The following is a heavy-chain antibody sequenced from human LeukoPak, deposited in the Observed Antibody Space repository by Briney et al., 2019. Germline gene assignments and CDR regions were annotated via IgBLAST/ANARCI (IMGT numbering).Heavy chain of an antibody. CDR3: AELGITMIGGV. D-gene: IGHD3-10*02. CDR2: INSDGSST. V-gene: IGHV3-74*01. J-gene: IGHJ6*04. CDR1: GFTFSGYW. Sequence: PGGSLRLSCAASGFTFSGYWMHWVRQAPGKGLVWVSRINSDGSSTIYADSVKGRFTISRDNAKNSLYLQMNSLRAEDTAVYYCAELGITMIGGVWGKGTTVTISS.